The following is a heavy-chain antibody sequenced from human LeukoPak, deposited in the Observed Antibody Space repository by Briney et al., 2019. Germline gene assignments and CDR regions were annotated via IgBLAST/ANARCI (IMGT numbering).Heavy chain of an antibody. Sequence: ASVKVSGKASGYTFTSYGISWVRQAPGKGRELMGGFDPEDGETIYAQKFQGRVTMTEDTSTDTAYMELSSLRSEDTAVYYCATAHIGTFDYWGQGTLVTVSS. V-gene: IGHV1-24*01. J-gene: IGHJ4*02. CDR2: FDPEDGET. CDR1: GYTFTSYG. CDR3: ATAHIGTFDY.